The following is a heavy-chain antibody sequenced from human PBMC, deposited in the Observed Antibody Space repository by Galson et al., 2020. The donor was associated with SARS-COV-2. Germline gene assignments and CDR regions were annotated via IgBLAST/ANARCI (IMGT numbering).Heavy chain of an antibody. CDR1: GGSISSRSYY. D-gene: IGHD2-2*01. CDR2: IYYSGST. CDR3: ARDPYCSSTSCYDSTFGYYGMDD. J-gene: IGHJ6*02. Sequence: ASETLSLTCTVSGGSISSRSYYWGWIRQPTGKGLEWIGSIYYSGSTSYNPSLKSRVTISVDTSKNQFSLKLSSVTAADTAVYYCARDPYCSSTSCYDSTFGYYGMDDWGQGTTVTV. V-gene: IGHV4-39*07.